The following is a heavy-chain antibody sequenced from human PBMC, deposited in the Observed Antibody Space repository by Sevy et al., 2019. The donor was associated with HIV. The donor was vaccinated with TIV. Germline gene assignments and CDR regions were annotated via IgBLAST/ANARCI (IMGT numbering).Heavy chain of an antibody. CDR1: GGSISSYY. Sequence: SETLSLTCTVSGGSISSYYWSWIRQPPGKGLEWIGYIYYSGSTNYNPSLKSRVTISVDTSKNQFSLKLSSVTAADTAVYYCARGRPSYCSSTSCWLYNWFDPWGQGTLVTVSS. D-gene: IGHD2-2*01. CDR3: ARGRPSYCSSTSCWLYNWFDP. V-gene: IGHV4-59*01. J-gene: IGHJ5*02. CDR2: IYYSGST.